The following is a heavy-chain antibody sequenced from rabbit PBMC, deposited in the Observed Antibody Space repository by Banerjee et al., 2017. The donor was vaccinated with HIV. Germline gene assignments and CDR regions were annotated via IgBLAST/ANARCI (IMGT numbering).Heavy chain of an antibody. D-gene: IGHD1-1*01. J-gene: IGHJ6*01. CDR2: IYTGSGST. V-gene: IGHV1S40*01. CDR3: ARGYWTDGLHL. CDR1: GFSFSSAYD. Sequence: QSLEESGGDLVKPGASLTLTCTASGFSFSSAYDMCWVRQAPGKGLEWIACIYTGSGSTWYVNWAKGRFTISKTSSTTVTLQMTSLTAADTATYFCARGYWTDGLHLWGPGTLVTVS.